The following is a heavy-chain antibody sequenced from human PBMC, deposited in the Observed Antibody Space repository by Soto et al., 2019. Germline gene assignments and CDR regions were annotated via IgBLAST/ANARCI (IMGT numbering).Heavy chain of an antibody. J-gene: IGHJ4*02. Sequence: GGSLRLSCAASGFTFSSYGMHWVRQAPGKGLEWVAVISYDGSNKYYADSVKGRFTISRDNSKNTLYLQMNSLRAEDTAVYYCAKDEDAIGLIDYWGQGTLVTVSS. D-gene: IGHD2-8*01. CDR3: AKDEDAIGLIDY. V-gene: IGHV3-30*18. CDR2: ISYDGSNK. CDR1: GFTFSSYG.